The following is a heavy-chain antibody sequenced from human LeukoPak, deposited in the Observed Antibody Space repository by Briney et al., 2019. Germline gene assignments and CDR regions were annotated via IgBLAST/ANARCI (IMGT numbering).Heavy chain of an antibody. V-gene: IGHV4-4*02. Sequence: SETLSLTCAVSGGSISSSNWWSWVRQPPGKGLEWIGEIYHSGSTNYIPSLKSRVTISVDTSKNQFSLKLSSVTAADTVVYYCARKNYGGKPYDYWGQGTLVTVSS. J-gene: IGHJ4*02. CDR3: ARKNYGGKPYDY. D-gene: IGHD4-23*01. CDR2: IYHSGST. CDR1: GGSISSSNW.